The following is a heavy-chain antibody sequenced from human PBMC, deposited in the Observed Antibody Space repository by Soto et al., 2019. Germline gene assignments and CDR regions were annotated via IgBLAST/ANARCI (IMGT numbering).Heavy chain of an antibody. CDR1: GFSLSANGVG. Sequence: SGPTLVNPTETLTLTCAFSGFSLSANGVGVGWIRQPLGGALEWLAIIYWNDGTSIRPTLQSRLSISKDTSKNQVVLTLRNMDPRDTGTYFSVRMNVDNYSHYSAMDVWGQGTTVTVSS. V-gene: IGHV2-5*04. CDR2: IYWNDGT. D-gene: IGHD1-1*01. J-gene: IGHJ6*02. CDR3: VRMNVDNYSHYSAMDV.